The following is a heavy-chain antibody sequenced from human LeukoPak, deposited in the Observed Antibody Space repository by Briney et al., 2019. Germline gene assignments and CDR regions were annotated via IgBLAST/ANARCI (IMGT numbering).Heavy chain of an antibody. CDR3: ARALNEKSYAFDS. Sequence: SETLSLTCTGSGGSISSGEYYWSWIRQPPGKGLEWIGYFSYTGSTYYNPSLKSRVSISVDTSKNQFSLKLMSVAAADTAVYHCARALNEKSYAFDSWGQGTLVTVSS. V-gene: IGHV4-30-4*01. CDR1: GGSISSGEYY. J-gene: IGHJ4*02. D-gene: IGHD2-2*01. CDR2: FSYTGST.